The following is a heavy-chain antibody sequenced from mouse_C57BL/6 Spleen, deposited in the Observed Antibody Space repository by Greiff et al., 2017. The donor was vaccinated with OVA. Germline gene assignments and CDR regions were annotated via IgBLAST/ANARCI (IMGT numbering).Heavy chain of an antibody. V-gene: IGHV2-6*03. J-gene: IGHJ4*01. CDR1: GFSLTSYG. CDR2: IWSDGST. D-gene: IGHD2-1*01. Sequence: VQLQQSGPGLVAPSQSLSITCTVSGFSLTSYGVHWVRQPPGKGLEWLVVIWSDGSTTYNSALKSRLSISKDNSKSQVFLKMNSLQTDDTAMYYCATYGNYGGAMDYWGQGTSVTVSS. CDR3: ATYGNYGGAMDY.